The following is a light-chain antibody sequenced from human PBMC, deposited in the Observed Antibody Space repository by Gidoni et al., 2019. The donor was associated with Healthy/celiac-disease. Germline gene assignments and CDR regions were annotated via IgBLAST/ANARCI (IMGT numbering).Light chain of an antibody. CDR3: QQSYSTPPWT. CDR1: QSISSY. J-gene: IGKJ1*01. Sequence: DIQMPQSPSSLSASVGDRVTITCRASQSISSYLNWYQQKPGKAPKLLIYAASSLQSGVPSRFSGSGSVTDFTLTISSLQPEDFATYYCQQSYSTPPWTFGQGTKVEIK. CDR2: AAS. V-gene: IGKV1-39*01.